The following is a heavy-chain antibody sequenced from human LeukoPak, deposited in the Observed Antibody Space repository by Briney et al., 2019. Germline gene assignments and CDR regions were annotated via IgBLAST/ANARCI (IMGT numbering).Heavy chain of an antibody. CDR2: KSGSGGST. V-gene: IGHV3-23*01. D-gene: IGHD6-19*01. J-gene: IGHJ4*02. CDR3: AKDFATGYSSGWYVY. CDR1: GFTFSSYA. Sequence: GGSLRLSCAASGFTFSSYAMSWVRQAPGKGLEWVSAKSGSGGSTYYADSVKGRFTISRDNSKNTLYLQMNSLRAEDTAVYYCAKDFATGYSSGWYVYWGQGTLVTVSS.